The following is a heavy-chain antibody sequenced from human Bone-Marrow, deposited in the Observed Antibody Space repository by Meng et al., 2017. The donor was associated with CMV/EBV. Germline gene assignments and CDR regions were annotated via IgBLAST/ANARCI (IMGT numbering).Heavy chain of an antibody. J-gene: IGHJ4*02. Sequence: YMHWVRHAPGQGLEWMGIINPSGGSTSYAQKFQGRVTMTRDTSTSTVYMELSSLRSEDTAVYYCAREGCSSTSCYYLVATIPDYFDYWGQGTLVTVSS. CDR1: Y. V-gene: IGHV1-46*01. D-gene: IGHD2-2*01. CDR2: INPSGGST. CDR3: AREGCSSTSCYYLVATIPDYFDY.